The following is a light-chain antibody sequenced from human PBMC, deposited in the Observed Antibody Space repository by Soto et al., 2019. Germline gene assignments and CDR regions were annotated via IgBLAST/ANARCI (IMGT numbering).Light chain of an antibody. Sequence: QSVLSQPPSASGAPGQRVTISCSGSRYNIGVNTVTWYQQLPRAAPKLLIHTNDQRPSGVPDRISASKSGTSASLAISGLQSEDEADYYCAAWDDSLDGYVFGTGTKLT. CDR1: RYNIGVNT. J-gene: IGLJ1*01. V-gene: IGLV1-44*01. CDR2: TND. CDR3: AAWDDSLDGYV.